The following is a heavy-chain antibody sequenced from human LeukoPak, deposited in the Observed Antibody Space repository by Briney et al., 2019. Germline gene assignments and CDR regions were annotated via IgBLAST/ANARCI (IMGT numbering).Heavy chain of an antibody. Sequence: ASVKVSCKASGYTFTSYDINWVRQATGQGLEWMGWMNPNSGNTGYAQKFQGRVTITRNTSISIAYMELSSLRSEDTAVYYCARGGDPQLGNNWFDPWGQGTLVTVSS. V-gene: IGHV1-8*03. CDR3: ARGGDPQLGNNWFDP. CDR2: MNPNSGNT. CDR1: GYTFTSYD. J-gene: IGHJ5*02. D-gene: IGHD3-10*01.